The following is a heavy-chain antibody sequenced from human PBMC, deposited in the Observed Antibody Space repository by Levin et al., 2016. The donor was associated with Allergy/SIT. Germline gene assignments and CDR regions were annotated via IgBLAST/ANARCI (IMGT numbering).Heavy chain of an antibody. CDR3: ARDWGDYGDHETPFDY. Sequence: WVRQAPGQGLEWMGGIIPIFGTANYSQKFQGRVTITADKSTSTAYMELISLRSEDTAVYYCARDWGDYGDHETPFDYWGQGTLVTVSS. V-gene: IGHV1-69*06. J-gene: IGHJ4*02. CDR2: IIPIFGTA. D-gene: IGHD4-17*01.